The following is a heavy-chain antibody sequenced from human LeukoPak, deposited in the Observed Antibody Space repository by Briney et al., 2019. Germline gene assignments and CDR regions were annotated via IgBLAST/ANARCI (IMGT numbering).Heavy chain of an antibody. CDR3: ARSRRGYYMDV. Sequence: GASVKVSCKASGYTFSNFDVNWVRQAPGQGLDWMAWMNPGSGDTGYEGKFQARLSLSSNTSIITASMELTSLTSEDTAVYYCARSRRGYYMDVWGKGTTVIVSS. CDR2: MNPGSGDT. CDR1: GYTFSNFD. J-gene: IGHJ6*03. V-gene: IGHV1-8*02.